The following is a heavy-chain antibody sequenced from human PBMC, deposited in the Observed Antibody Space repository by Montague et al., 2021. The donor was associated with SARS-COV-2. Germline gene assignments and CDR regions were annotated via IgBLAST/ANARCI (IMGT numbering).Heavy chain of an antibody. V-gene: IGHV4-59*08. J-gene: IGHJ4*02. Sequence: SETLSLTCTVSGVSVTNYYRSWIRQPPGKGLEWIGYTLHNKDTNFNPSLKSRVAISVDTSKNQFSLRLTSVTAADTAFYFCVRHPQFDGLNGPLDFWDQGTLVTVSS. CDR3: VRHPQFDGLNGPLDF. CDR2: TLHNKDT. CDR1: GVSVTNYY. D-gene: IGHD3-9*01.